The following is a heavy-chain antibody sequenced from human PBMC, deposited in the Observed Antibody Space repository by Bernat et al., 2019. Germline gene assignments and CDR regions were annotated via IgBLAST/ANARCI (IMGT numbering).Heavy chain of an antibody. J-gene: IGHJ6*03. Sequence: VQLVESGGGLVQPGGSLRLSCAASGFTFSSYAMSWVRQAPGKGLEWVSAISGSGGSTYYADSVKGRFTISRDNSKNTLYLQMNSLRAEDTAVYYCAKVKLRYFDWLPMRTNYYYYYMDVWGKGTTVTVSS. V-gene: IGHV3-23*04. CDR2: ISGSGGST. CDR1: GFTFSSYA. D-gene: IGHD3-9*01. CDR3: AKVKLRYFDWLPMRTNYYYYYMDV.